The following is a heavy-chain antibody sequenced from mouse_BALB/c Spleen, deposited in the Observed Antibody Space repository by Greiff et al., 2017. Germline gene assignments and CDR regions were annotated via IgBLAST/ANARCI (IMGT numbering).Heavy chain of an antibody. CDR3: ARSLLMIIDY. CDR2: IDPANGNT. V-gene: IGHV14-3*02. J-gene: IGHJ2*01. D-gene: IGHD2-4*01. Sequence: VQLKESGAELVKPGASVKLSCTASGFNIKDTYMHWVKQRPEQGLEWIGRIDPANGNTKYDPKFQGKATITADTSSNTAYLQLSSLTSEDTAVYYCARSLLMIIDYWGQGTTLTVSS. CDR1: GFNIKDTY.